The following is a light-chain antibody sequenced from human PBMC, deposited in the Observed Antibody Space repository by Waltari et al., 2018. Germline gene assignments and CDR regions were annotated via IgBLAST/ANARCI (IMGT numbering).Light chain of an antibody. J-gene: IGKJ5*01. Sequence: EIVLTQSPATLSLSPGERATLSCGASQSVSSSYLAWYQQIPGLAPRLLIFDVSTRATGIPDRVSGRGSETNFTLTISRLEPEDSAVYYCQHYGTSFTFGQGTRLEIK. CDR3: QHYGTSFT. CDR1: QSVSSSY. V-gene: IGKV3D-20*01. CDR2: DVS.